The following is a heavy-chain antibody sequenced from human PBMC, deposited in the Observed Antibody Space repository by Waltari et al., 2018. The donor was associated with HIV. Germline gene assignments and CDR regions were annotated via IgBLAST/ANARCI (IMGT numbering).Heavy chain of an antibody. J-gene: IGHJ6*02. CDR2: IWYDGSNK. CDR3: ARGIPQSNWGHYYYGMDV. CDR1: GLNSSSSG. Sequence: QVQLVESGGGAVQPGRTMIPACAASGLNSSSSGMLGVRQAPGKGLEWMASIWYDGSNKYYGASVKGRFTISRDNSKNTLYLQMNSLRAEDTAVYYCARGIPQSNWGHYYYGMDVWGQGTTVTVSS. V-gene: IGHV3-33*01. D-gene: IGHD7-27*01.